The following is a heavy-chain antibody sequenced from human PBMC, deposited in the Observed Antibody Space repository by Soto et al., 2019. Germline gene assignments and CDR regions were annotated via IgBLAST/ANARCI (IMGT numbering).Heavy chain of an antibody. J-gene: IGHJ4*02. CDR3: ARSSFPYSSSWALGY. V-gene: IGHV3-30-3*01. Sequence: GGSLRLSCAASGFTFSSYTMNWVRQAPGKGLEWVSVISYNGSNIYYADSVKGRFTISRDNSKNTLYLQMNSLRAEDTAVYYCARSSFPYSSSWALGYWGQGTLVTVSS. CDR1: GFTFSSYT. CDR2: ISYNGSNI. D-gene: IGHD6-13*01.